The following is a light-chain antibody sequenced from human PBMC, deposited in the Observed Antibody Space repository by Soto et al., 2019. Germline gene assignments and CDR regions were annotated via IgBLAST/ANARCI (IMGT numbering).Light chain of an antibody. CDR1: SSDVGGYNY. CDR3: SSYTSTSTLV. Sequence: QAVVTQPASVSGSPGQSITISCTGTSSDVGGYNYVSWYQQHPGKAPKLMIYDVSNRPSGVSNRFYGSKSGNTASLTISGLQAEDEADYYCSSYTSTSTLVFGTGTKVTVL. J-gene: IGLJ1*01. CDR2: DVS. V-gene: IGLV2-14*01.